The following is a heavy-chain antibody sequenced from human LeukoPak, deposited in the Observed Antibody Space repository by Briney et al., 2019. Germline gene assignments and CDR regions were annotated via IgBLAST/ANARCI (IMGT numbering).Heavy chain of an antibody. Sequence: GASVKVSCKVSGYTLTELSMHWVRQAPGKGLEWMGGFDPEDGETIYAQKFQGRVTMTEDTSTDTAYMELSSLRSEDTAVYYCATDKPKKRGVGALDYWGQGTLVTVSS. D-gene: IGHD1-26*01. CDR3: ATDKPKKRGVGALDY. J-gene: IGHJ4*02. CDR2: FDPEDGET. V-gene: IGHV1-24*01. CDR1: GYTLTELS.